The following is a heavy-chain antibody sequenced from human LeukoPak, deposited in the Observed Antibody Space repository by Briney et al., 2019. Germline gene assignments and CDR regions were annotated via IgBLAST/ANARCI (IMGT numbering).Heavy chain of an antibody. J-gene: IGHJ4*02. Sequence: ASVKVSCKASGYTFTSYYMHWVRQAPGQGLEWMGWINPNSGGTNYAKQSQGRVTITRDTSIRAAYMELSRLRSDDTAVYYCARDFASRASYYYDSSGYPRSWYYFDYWGQGTLVTVSS. CDR1: GYTFTSYY. CDR2: INPNSGGT. V-gene: IGHV1-2*02. CDR3: ARDFASRASYYYDSSGYPRSWYYFDY. D-gene: IGHD3-22*01.